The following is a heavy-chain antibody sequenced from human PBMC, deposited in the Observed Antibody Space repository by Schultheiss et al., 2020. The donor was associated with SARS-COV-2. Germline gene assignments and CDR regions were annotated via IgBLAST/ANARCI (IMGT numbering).Heavy chain of an antibody. V-gene: IGHV4-34*01. CDR1: GGSFSGYY. D-gene: IGHD4-23*01. CDR3: ARDATARWRYFDY. Sequence: GSLRLSCAVYGGSFSGYYWSWIRQPPGKGLEWIGEINHSGSTNYNPSLKSRVTISVDTSKNQFSLKLSSVTAADTAVYYCARDATARWRYFDYWGQGTLVTVSS. CDR2: INHSGST. J-gene: IGHJ4*02.